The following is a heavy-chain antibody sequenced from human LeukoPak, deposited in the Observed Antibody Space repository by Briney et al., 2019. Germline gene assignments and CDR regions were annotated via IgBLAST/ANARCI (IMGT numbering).Heavy chain of an antibody. Sequence: GGSLRLSCAASGFTFSSYSMTWVRQAPGKGLEWVSYISSSSSTIYYADSVKGRFTISRDNAKNSLYPQMNSLRAEDTAVYYCANPPMGFWSSFYGMDVWGQGTTVTVSS. J-gene: IGHJ6*02. CDR3: ANPPMGFWSSFYGMDV. D-gene: IGHD3-3*01. CDR1: GFTFSSYS. V-gene: IGHV3-48*01. CDR2: ISSSSSTI.